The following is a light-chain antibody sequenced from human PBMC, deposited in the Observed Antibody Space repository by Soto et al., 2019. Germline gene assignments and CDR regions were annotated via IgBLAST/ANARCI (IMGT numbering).Light chain of an antibody. CDR3: SAYTITDNNVV. J-gene: IGLJ2*01. CDR1: SSDIGGYNY. CDR2: HIN. V-gene: IGLV2-14*03. Sequence: QSALTQPASVSGSPGQSITISCTGTSSDIGGYNYASWYQQHPGEAPKLILYHINNRPSGISNRFSGSKSGNTASLTISGLQAEDEADYYFSAYTITDNNVVLGGGTKLTVL.